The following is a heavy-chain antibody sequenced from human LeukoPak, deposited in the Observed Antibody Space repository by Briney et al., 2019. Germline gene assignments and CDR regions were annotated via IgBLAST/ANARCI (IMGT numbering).Heavy chain of an antibody. J-gene: IGHJ6*03. CDR1: GASMSNYY. D-gene: IGHD6-13*01. V-gene: IGHV4-59*08. CDR2: FYYSGST. CDR3: ARQEGSSWYCHHMDV. Sequence: PSETLSLTCTVSGASMSNYYWSWLRQPPGKGLEWIGHFYYSGSTNYNPSLRSRVTISVDSSKNQFSLKLSSVTAADTAVYYCARQEGSSWYCHHMDVWGRGTTVTVSS.